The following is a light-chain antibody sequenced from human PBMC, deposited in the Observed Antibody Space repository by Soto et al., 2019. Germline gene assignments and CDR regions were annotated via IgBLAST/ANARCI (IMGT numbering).Light chain of an antibody. J-gene: IGLJ1*01. CDR2: EDS. V-gene: IGLV3-21*02. Sequence: SYELTQPPSVSVAPGQTGRITCGGNNIGSKSVHWYQQKPGQAPVLVVDEDSDRPSGIPERFSGSNYGNTATLTISRVEAGDEADYFCHVWDSSSEHVFGTGTKLTVL. CDR3: HVWDSSSEHV. CDR1: NIGSKS.